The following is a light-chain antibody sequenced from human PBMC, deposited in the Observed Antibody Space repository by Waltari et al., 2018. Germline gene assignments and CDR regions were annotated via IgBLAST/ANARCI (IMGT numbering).Light chain of an antibody. Sequence: QSALTQPPSVSGSPGQSITISCTGTSSDVGGSNFVSWYQQHPGKAPKLMIYDVSNRPSGVSNRFSGSKSGNTASLTISGLQAEDDADYYCSSYRSSSTQNYVFGTGTKVTVL. J-gene: IGLJ1*01. V-gene: IGLV2-14*03. CDR3: SSYRSSSTQNYV. CDR1: SSDVGGSNF. CDR2: DVS.